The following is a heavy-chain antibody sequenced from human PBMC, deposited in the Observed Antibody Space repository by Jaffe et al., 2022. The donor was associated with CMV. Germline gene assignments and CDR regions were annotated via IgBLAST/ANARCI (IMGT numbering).Heavy chain of an antibody. D-gene: IGHD2-15*01. V-gene: IGHV3-48*03. Sequence: EVQLVESGGGLVQPGGSLRLSCAASGFTFSSYEMNWVRQAPGKGLEWVSYISSSGSTIYYADSVKGRFTISRDNAKNSLYLQMNSLRAEDTAVYYCARGGDKVVVVVAATPEDAFDIWGQGTMVTVSS. CDR3: ARGGDKVVVVVAATPEDAFDI. CDR1: GFTFSSYE. J-gene: IGHJ3*02. CDR2: ISSSGSTI.